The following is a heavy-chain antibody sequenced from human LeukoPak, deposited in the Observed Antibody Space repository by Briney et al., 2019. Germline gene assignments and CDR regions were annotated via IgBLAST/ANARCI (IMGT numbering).Heavy chain of an antibody. CDR2: IYYSGST. CDR3: ARSHRRYSSGWYDWFDP. V-gene: IGHV4-59*13. J-gene: IGHJ5*02. D-gene: IGHD6-19*01. Sequence: SETLSLTCTVSGGSISSYYWSWIRQPPGKGLEWIGYIYYSGSTNYNPSLKSRVTISVDTSKNQFSLKLSSVTAADTAVYYCARSHRRYSSGWYDWFDPWGQGTLVTVSS. CDR1: GGSISSYY.